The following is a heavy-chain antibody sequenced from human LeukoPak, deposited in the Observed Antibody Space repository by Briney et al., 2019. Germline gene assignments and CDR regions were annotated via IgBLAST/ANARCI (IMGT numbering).Heavy chain of an antibody. CDR1: GGSISSYY. CDR2: IYYSGST. J-gene: IGHJ5*02. Sequence: SETLSLTCTVSGGSISSYYWSWIRQPPGKGLEWIGYIYYSGSTNYNPSLKSRVTISVDTSKNQFSLKLSSVTAADTAVYYCARHRAINQRQWLAENWFDPWGQGTLVTVSS. CDR3: ARHRAINQRQWLAENWFDP. V-gene: IGHV4-59*08. D-gene: IGHD6-19*01.